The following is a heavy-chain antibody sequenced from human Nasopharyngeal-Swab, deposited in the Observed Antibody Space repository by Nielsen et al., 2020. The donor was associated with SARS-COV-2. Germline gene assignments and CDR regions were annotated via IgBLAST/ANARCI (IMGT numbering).Heavy chain of an antibody. CDR3: AKDADWGNYYYGLDV. Sequence: GGSLRLSCAASGFRFSSYGMHWVRQAPDKGLEWVAVIWHDGGSKYYGDSVTGRFIISRDNSKNMLYLEMNSLRVEGTAIYSCAKDADWGNYYYGLDVWGQGTTVTVSS. CDR2: IWHDGGSK. CDR1: GFRFSSYG. V-gene: IGHV3-33*06. J-gene: IGHJ6*02. D-gene: IGHD7-27*01.